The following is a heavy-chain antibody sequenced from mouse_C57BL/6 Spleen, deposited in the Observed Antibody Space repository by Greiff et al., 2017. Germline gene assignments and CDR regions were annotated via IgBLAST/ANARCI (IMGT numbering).Heavy chain of an antibody. CDR2: ISNKATGYTT. D-gene: IGHD2-3*01. Sequence: EVMLVASGGGLVQPGGSLSLSCAASGFTFTDYYMSWVRPPPGKALEWLGSISNKATGYTTEYSASVKGRFTISRDNSQSIRYLQRNALGAEDSATYCCARYDGYSWYFDVWGTGTTVTVSS. CDR3: ARYDGYSWYFDV. J-gene: IGHJ1*03. CDR1: GFTFTDYY. V-gene: IGHV7-3*01.